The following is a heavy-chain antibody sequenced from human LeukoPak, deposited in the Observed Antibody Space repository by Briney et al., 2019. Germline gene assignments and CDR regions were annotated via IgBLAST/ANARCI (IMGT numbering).Heavy chain of an antibody. Sequence: SVGSLRHSCAAPRYPFRSYVLYWVRQTPRKGLEWVAEIWYDVNKKYYGDAVKGRFTTSRDNSKNTMYLQVNSLRAEDTAVYYCERVYCGGYCLDDAPLSDGFDLWGQGTMVTVSS. J-gene: IGHJ3*01. CDR2: IWYDVNKK. D-gene: IGHD2-21*02. CDR1: RYPFRSYV. V-gene: IGHV3-33*01. CDR3: ERVYCGGYCLDDAPLSDGFDL.